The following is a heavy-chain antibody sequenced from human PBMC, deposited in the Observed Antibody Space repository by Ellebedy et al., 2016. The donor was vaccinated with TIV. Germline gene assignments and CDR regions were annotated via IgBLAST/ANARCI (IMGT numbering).Heavy chain of an antibody. J-gene: IGHJ5*02. CDR2: VSHRGST. D-gene: IGHD2-15*01. CDR1: GVFLSGYN. CDR3: AKSGEFLDFVVSEVVTRWFDP. V-gene: IGHV4-34*01. Sequence: SETLSLTCAVHGVFLSGYNWTWIRQAPGKGLEWIGEVSHRGSTKYNPSLKSRVTIVVDTSKNMFYLNVTSVTAADTAVYYCAKSGEFLDFVVSEVVTRWFDPWGQGTLVTVSS.